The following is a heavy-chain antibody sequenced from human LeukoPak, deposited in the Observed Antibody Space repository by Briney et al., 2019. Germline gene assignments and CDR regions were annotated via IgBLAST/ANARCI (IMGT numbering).Heavy chain of an antibody. CDR3: ARHMYYYENTGYYSNPSDY. CDR2: YIPIFTRT. J-gene: IGHJ4*02. V-gene: IGHV1-69*05. CDR1: GDTFSFYA. Sequence: RASVKVSCKAYGDTFSFYALSWVRQAPGQRLEWVGGYIPIFTRTDYAERFQGRVTITTDESSNTAYMELRSLRSDDTAVYYCARHMYYYENTGYYSNPSDYWGQGTLVTASS. D-gene: IGHD3-22*01.